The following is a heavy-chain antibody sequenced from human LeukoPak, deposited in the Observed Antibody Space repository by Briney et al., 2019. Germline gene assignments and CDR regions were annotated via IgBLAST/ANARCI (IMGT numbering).Heavy chain of an antibody. D-gene: IGHD3-22*01. Sequence: KPSETLSLTCTVSGGSIRSSYYYWGWIRQPPGKGLEWIGSIYDSGSTYYNPSLKSRVTISVDTSKNQFSLKLSSVTAADTAVYYCARGLDYYDSSGYYSLFDYWGQGTLVTVSS. V-gene: IGHV4-39*07. J-gene: IGHJ4*02. CDR2: IYDSGST. CDR1: GGSIRSSYYY. CDR3: ARGLDYYDSSGYYSLFDY.